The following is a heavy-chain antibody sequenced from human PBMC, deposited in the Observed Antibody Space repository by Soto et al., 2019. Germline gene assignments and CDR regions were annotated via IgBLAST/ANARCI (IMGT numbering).Heavy chain of an antibody. CDR2: IIPIFGTA. CDR1: GGTFSSYA. D-gene: IGHD3-10*01. Sequence: QVQLVQSGVEVKKPGSSVKVSCKASGGTFSSYAISWVRQAPGQGLEWMGGIIPIFGTANYAQKFQGRVTITADESTSTAYMELSSLRSEDTAVYYCARDPGYHGSRKGWFDPWGQGTLVTVSS. CDR3: ARDPGYHGSRKGWFDP. V-gene: IGHV1-69*01. J-gene: IGHJ5*02.